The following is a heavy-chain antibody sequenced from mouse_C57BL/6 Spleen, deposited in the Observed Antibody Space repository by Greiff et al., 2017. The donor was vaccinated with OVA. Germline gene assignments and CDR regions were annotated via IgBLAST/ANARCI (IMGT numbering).Heavy chain of an antibody. CDR1: GFSLTSYG. CDR3: AKNGAYYSNPYAMDY. CDR2: IWSGGST. J-gene: IGHJ4*01. V-gene: IGHV2-4*01. D-gene: IGHD2-5*01. Sequence: VKLQQSGPGLVQPSQSLSITCTVSGFSLTSYGVHWVRQPPGKGLEWLGVIWSGGSTDYNAAFISRLSISKDNSKSQVFFKMNSLQADDTAIYYCAKNGAYYSNPYAMDYWGQGTSVTVSS.